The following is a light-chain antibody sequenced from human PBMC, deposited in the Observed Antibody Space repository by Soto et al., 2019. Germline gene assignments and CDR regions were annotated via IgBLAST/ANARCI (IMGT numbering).Light chain of an antibody. CDR1: QDISNY. Sequence: DIQMTQSPSSLSVSVGDRVTITCQASQDISNYLNWYQQKPGKAPKLLIYDASNLETGVPSRFSGSGSGTDFNFNISSLQPEDIATYYCQQYDNVSYTFGQGTKLEIK. V-gene: IGKV1-33*01. CDR2: DAS. CDR3: QQYDNVSYT. J-gene: IGKJ2*01.